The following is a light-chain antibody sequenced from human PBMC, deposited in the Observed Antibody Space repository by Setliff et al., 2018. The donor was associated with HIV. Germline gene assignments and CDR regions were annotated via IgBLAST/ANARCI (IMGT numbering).Light chain of an antibody. Sequence: QSALTQPASVSGSPGQSITISCTGTNNDIGLYNFVSWYQQHPGKVPQLIIFDVTIRPSGVSIRFSGSKSGNTASLTISGLRTEDDGDYFCSSFTGNRLFVFGTGTKVTVL. CDR2: DVT. V-gene: IGLV2-14*03. CDR1: NNDIGLYNF. CDR3: SSFTGNRLFV. J-gene: IGLJ1*01.